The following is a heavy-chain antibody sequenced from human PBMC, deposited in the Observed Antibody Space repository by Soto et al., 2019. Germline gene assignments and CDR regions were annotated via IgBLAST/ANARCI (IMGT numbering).Heavy chain of an antibody. CDR3: ARRYSYGHFDY. J-gene: IGHJ4*02. V-gene: IGHV4-59*08. Sequence: PSETLSLTCTVSGSSLSGHYWSWMRQPPGKGLECIGYIYYGGSTNYNPSLKSRVTISVDTSKNQFSLKLSSVTAADTAVYYCARRYSYGHFDYWGQGTLVTVSS. D-gene: IGHD5-18*01. CDR2: IYYGGST. CDR1: GSSLSGHY.